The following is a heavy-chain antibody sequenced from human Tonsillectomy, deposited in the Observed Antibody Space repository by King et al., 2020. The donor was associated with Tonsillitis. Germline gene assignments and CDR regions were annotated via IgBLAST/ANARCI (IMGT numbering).Heavy chain of an antibody. CDR3: ARSPPDSVGWYGDGFDP. D-gene: IGHD6-19*01. CDR2: IHYSGST. V-gene: IGHV4-59*01. CDR1: GGSISIYY. J-gene: IGHJ5*02. Sequence: PLQESGPGLVKPSETLSLTCTVSGGSISIYYWSWLRQPPGKGLEWIGYIHYSGSTKYNSSLKSRATISLDTSNNQFSLKLTSVTAADTAVYYCARSPPDSVGWYGDGFDPWGQGTLVTVSS.